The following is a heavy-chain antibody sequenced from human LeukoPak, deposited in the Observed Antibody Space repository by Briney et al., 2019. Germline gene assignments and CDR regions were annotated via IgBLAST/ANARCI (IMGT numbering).Heavy chain of an antibody. D-gene: IGHD6-19*01. CDR3: AREGSSGWFPH. Sequence: GGSLRLSCAASGFTFSSYAMSWVRQAPGKGLEWVSAISGSGGSTYYADSVKGRFTISRDNSKNILYLQMDTLRPEDTAIYYCAREGSSGWFPHWGQGTLVTVSS. J-gene: IGHJ4*02. CDR2: ISGSGGST. CDR1: GFTFSSYA. V-gene: IGHV3-23*01.